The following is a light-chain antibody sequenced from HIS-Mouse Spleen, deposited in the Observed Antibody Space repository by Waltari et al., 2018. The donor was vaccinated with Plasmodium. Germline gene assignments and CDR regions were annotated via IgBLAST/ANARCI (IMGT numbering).Light chain of an antibody. CDR3: QQYNSYSWT. Sequence: DIQMTQSPSTLSASVGDRFTITCRASQSISSRLAWYQQKPGKAPKILIYKASSLESGVPSRFSGSGSGTEFTLTISSLQPDDFATYYCQQYNSYSWTFGQGTKVEIK. CDR1: QSISSR. J-gene: IGKJ1*01. CDR2: KAS. V-gene: IGKV1-5*03.